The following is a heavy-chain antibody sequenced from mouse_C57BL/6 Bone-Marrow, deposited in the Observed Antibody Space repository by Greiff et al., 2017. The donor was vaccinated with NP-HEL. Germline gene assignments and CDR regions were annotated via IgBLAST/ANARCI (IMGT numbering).Heavy chain of an antibody. D-gene: IGHD1-1*01. CDR3: AREYYYGSSYNY. Sequence: QVQLNQSGAELARPGASVKLSCKASGYTFTSYGISWVKQRTGQGLEWIGEIYPRSGNTYYNEKFKGKATLTAEKSSSKAYMELRCLTSEDSAVYFCAREYYYGSSYNYWGQGTTLTVSA. V-gene: IGHV1-81*01. J-gene: IGHJ2*01. CDR2: IYPRSGNT. CDR1: GYTFTSYG.